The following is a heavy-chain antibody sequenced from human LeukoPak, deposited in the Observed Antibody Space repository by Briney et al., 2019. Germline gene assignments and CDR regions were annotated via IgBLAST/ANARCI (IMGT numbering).Heavy chain of an antibody. CDR1: GGTFSSYA. J-gene: IGHJ5*02. CDR3: ATRPVRYFDPFDP. V-gene: IGHV1-69*06. Sequence: ASVKVSCKASGGTFSSYAISWVRQAPGQGLEWMGGIIPIFGTANYAQKFQGRVTMTEDTSTDTAYMELSSLRSEDTAVYYCATRPVRYFDPFDPWGQGTLVTVSS. CDR2: IIPIFGTA. D-gene: IGHD3-9*01.